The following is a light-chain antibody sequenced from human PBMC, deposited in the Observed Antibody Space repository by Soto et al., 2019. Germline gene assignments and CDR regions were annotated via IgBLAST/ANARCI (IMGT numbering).Light chain of an antibody. J-gene: IGKJ1*01. CDR1: QSVSNN. V-gene: IGKV3-15*01. Sequence: EIVMTQSPATLSVSPGERATLSCRASQSVSNNLAWYQQKPGQAPRLLIYGASTRATGIPARFSGSGSGTEFTLTISSLQSEDFATYYCQHYNSYSEAFGQGTKVDIK. CDR3: QHYNSYSEA. CDR2: GAS.